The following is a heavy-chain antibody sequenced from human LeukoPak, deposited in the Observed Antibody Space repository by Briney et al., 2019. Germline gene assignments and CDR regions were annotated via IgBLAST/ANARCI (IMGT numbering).Heavy chain of an antibody. V-gene: IGHV3-66*02. Sequence: GGSLTLSCAASGLTFSGNYMSWVGQAPGKGLEWVSVIHSGGSMYYSDPVKGGFTISRDIYKNTVYLQLNSLRPEDTAVYYCAGSGICLTYWGQGTLVTVSS. CDR2: IHSGGSM. D-gene: IGHD1-26*01. CDR3: AGSGICLTY. J-gene: IGHJ4*02. CDR1: GLTFSGNY.